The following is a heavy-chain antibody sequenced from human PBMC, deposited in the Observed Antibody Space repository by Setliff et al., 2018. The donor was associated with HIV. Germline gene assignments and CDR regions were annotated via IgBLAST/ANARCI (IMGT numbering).Heavy chain of an antibody. J-gene: IGHJ4*02. CDR3: ASFFVTTVTNQDY. V-gene: IGHV4-59*12. D-gene: IGHD4-17*01. CDR1: GVSISNYY. Sequence: SETLSLTCTVSGVSISNYYWSWIRQPPGKGLEWIGYMYYSGNTNYNPSLKSRVTISVDTSKSQFSLKLTSVTAADTAMYYCASFFVTTVTNQDYWGQGTPVTVSS. CDR2: MYYSGNT.